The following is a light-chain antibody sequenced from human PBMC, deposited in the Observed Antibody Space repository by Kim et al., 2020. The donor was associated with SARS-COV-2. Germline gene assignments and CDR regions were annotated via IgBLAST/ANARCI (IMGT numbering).Light chain of an antibody. Sequence: VSPGKTASITCSGDKLWDKYACWYQQKPGQPPVLVIYQDSKRPSGIPERFSGSNSGNTATLTISGTQAMDEADYYCQAWDSSTAVFGGGTQLTVL. CDR3: QAWDSSTAV. V-gene: IGLV3-1*01. CDR2: QDS. J-gene: IGLJ2*01. CDR1: KLWDKY.